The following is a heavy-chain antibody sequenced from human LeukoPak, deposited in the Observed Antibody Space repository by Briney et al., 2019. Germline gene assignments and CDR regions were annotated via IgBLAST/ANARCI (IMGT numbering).Heavy chain of an antibody. CDR2: IRGDGNSA. Sequence: PGGSLRLSCAASGFTFSTYWMHWARQVPGKGLVWVSRIRGDGNSATYADFVKGRFTISRDNAKNTLYLQMNSLRVEDTAVYYCARSDYTDYWGQGTLVTVSS. J-gene: IGHJ4*02. CDR1: GFTFSTYW. V-gene: IGHV3-74*01. D-gene: IGHD3-3*01. CDR3: ARSDYTDY.